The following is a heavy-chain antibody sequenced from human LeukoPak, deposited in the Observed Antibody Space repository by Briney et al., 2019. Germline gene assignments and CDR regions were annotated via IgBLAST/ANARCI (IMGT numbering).Heavy chain of an antibody. CDR2: ISAYSGDT. CDR1: GYTFTSYG. CDR3: ARDLTSGDY. Sequence: ASVKVSCKASGYTFTSYGISWVRQAPGQGLEYMGWISAYSGDTNDAQKYQDRVTITRDTSTSTVYMEMRSLRSDDTAVYYCARDLTSGDYWGQGTLVTVSS. J-gene: IGHJ4*02. D-gene: IGHD3-16*01. V-gene: IGHV1-18*01.